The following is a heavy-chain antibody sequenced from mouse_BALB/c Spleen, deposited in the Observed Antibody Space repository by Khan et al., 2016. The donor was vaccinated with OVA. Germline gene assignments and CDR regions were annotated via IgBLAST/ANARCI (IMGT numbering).Heavy chain of an antibody. CDR3: ARGRYGGFAY. J-gene: IGHJ3*01. D-gene: IGHD2-14*01. CDR1: GYTFTSYD. V-gene: IGHV1-85*01. Sequence: QVQLQQSGAELVKPGASVKLSCKASGYTFTSYDINWVRQRPEQGLERIGWMSPGDGSTKYNENFKGKATLTTDKPSSTSYMQPLRLASEDSGAYFCARGRYGGFAYWDQGTLLTVSA. CDR2: MSPGDGST.